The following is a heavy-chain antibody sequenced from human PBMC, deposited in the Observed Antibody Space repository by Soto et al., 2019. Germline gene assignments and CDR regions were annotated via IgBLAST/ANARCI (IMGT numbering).Heavy chain of an antibody. CDR1: GFTFSSYV. V-gene: IGHV3-23*01. CDR3: ARDNGNYGSGSFAH. J-gene: IGHJ4*02. D-gene: IGHD3-10*01. Sequence: EVQLLESGGGLVQPGGSLRLSCAASGFTFSSYVLSWVRQAPGKGLEWVSALSGTGDSADYANSVKGRFTISRDDSKTTLYLVMSSLRVEDTAIYYCARDNGNYGSGSFAHWGQGTLVTVSS. CDR2: LSGTGDSA.